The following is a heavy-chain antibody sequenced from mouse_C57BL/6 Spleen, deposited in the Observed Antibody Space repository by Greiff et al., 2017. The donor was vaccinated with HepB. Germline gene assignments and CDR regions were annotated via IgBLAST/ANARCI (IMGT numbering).Heavy chain of an antibody. Sequence: EVQLVESGGGLVKPGGSLKLSCAASGFTFSDYGMHWVRQAPEKGLEWVAYISSGSSTIYYADTVKGRFTISRDNAKNTLFLQMTSLRSEDTAMYYCARGGSSRFAYWGQGTLVTVSA. CDR1: GFTFSDYG. CDR3: ARGGSSRFAY. V-gene: IGHV5-17*01. J-gene: IGHJ3*01. D-gene: IGHD1-1*01. CDR2: ISSGSSTI.